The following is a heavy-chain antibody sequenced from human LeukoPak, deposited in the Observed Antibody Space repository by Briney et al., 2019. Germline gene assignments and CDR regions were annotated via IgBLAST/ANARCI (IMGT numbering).Heavy chain of an antibody. D-gene: IGHD4-23*01. V-gene: IGHV3-43*02. CDR3: AKDLAMVVTLYYYYMDV. Sequence: PGGSLRLSCAASGFTFDDYAMHWVRQAPGKGLEWVSLISGDGGSTYYADSVKGRFTISRDNSKNSQYLQMNSLRTEDTALYYCAKDLAMVVTLYYYYMDVWGKGTTVTVSS. J-gene: IGHJ6*03. CDR1: GFTFDDYA. CDR2: ISGDGGST.